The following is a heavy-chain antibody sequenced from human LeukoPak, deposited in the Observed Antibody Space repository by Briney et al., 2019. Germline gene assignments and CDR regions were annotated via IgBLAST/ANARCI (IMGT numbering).Heavy chain of an antibody. CDR3: AKGGPMDILTGYYKD. J-gene: IGHJ4*02. D-gene: IGHD3-9*01. CDR1: GFNVSSNY. CDR2: IDTDGSNT. Sequence: GGSLRLPCAASGFNVSSNYMSWVRQAPGKGLVWVSRIDTDGSNTAYADSVKGRFTISRDNAKNSLYLQMNSLRAEDTALYYCAKGGPMDILTGYYKDWGQGTLVTVSS. V-gene: IGHV3-74*01.